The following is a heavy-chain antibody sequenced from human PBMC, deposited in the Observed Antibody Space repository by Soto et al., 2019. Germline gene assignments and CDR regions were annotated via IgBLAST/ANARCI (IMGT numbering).Heavy chain of an antibody. CDR3: AGRCDSTSCLAHFDS. CDR1: GGTFNNYV. V-gene: IGHV1-69*06. J-gene: IGHJ4*02. CDR2: IIPIFGTA. D-gene: IGHD2-2*01. Sequence: VQLVQSGAEVKKPGSSVKVSCKASGGTFNNYVINWVRQAPGQGLEWMGGIIPIFGTANYAQKFQGRGTITADKSTSTAYMELNSLRSEDTAVYYCAGRCDSTSCLAHFDSWGQGTLVTVSS.